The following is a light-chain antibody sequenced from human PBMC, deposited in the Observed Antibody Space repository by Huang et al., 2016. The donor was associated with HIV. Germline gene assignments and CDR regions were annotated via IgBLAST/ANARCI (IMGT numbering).Light chain of an antibody. Sequence: EIVLTQTPDILSLSPGETATLSCRASQSISSYLAWYQQKPGQAPRLLIYDASIRATGIPARFSGSGSGTDFTLTIFSLEPEDFAVYYCQQRSNWPPGATFGQGTRLEIK. CDR2: DAS. J-gene: IGKJ2*01. CDR3: QQRSNWPPGAT. V-gene: IGKV3-11*01. CDR1: QSISSY.